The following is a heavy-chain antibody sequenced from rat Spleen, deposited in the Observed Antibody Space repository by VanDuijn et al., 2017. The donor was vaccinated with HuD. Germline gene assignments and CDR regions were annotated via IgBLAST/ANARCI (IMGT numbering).Heavy chain of an antibody. CDR3: ARHRLLHLDY. CDR1: GFTFSDYN. D-gene: IGHD1-1*01. CDR2: ISYDGSST. V-gene: IGHV5-7*01. Sequence: EVQLVESGGGLVQPGRSLKVSCAASGFTFSDYNMAWVRQAPKKGLEWVASISYDGSSTYYRDSVKGRFTISRDNAKSTLYLQMDSLRSEDTATYYCARHRLLHLDYWGQGVMVTVSS. J-gene: IGHJ2*01.